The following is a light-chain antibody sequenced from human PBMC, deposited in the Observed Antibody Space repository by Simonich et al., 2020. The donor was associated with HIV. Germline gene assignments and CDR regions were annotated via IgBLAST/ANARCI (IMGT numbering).Light chain of an antibody. Sequence: EIVLTQSPATLSLSPGERATLSCRASQSVSSSYLAWYQQKPGLAPRLLIYDASSRATGIPDRFSGSGSGTDFTLTISRLEPEDFAVYYCQQRSNWPPNTFGQGTRLEIK. J-gene: IGKJ5*01. CDR2: DAS. CDR3: QQRSNWPPNT. CDR1: QSVSSSY. V-gene: IGKV3D-20*02.